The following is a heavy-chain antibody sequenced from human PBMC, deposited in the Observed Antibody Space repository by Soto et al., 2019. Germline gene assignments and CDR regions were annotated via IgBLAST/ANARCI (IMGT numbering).Heavy chain of an antibody. CDR1: GFTFSSYA. CDR2: ISGSGGST. D-gene: IGHD3-10*01. Sequence: EVQLLESGGGLVQPGGSLRLSCAASGFTFSSYAMSWVRQAPGKGLEWVSAISGSGGSTYYADSVKGRFTISRDNSKNTRYLQMNSRRAEDTAVYYCANHLWFGEFSNWGQGTLVTVSS. V-gene: IGHV3-23*01. J-gene: IGHJ4*02. CDR3: ANHLWFGEFSN.